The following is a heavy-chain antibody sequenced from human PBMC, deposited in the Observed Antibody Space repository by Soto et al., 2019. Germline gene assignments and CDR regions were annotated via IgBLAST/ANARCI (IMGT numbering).Heavy chain of an antibody. CDR2: INHSGST. CDR1: GGSFSGYY. CDR3: ARGGPSAFDI. Sequence: SETLSLTCAVYGGSFSGYYWSWIRQPPGKGLEWIGEINHSGSTNYNPSLKSRVTISVDTSKNQFSLKLSSVTAADTAVYYCARGGPSAFDIWGQGTMVTVSS. V-gene: IGHV4-34*01. J-gene: IGHJ3*02.